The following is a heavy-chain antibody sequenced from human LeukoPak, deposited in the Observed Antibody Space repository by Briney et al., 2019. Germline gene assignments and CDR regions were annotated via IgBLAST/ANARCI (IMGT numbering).Heavy chain of an antibody. V-gene: IGHV3-21*01. J-gene: IGHJ4*02. CDR3: ARDRNTGALDY. Sequence: PGGSLRLSCAASGFTFSNYSMSWVRQAPGTGLEWVSSISSSSSYIYYADSVKGRFTISRDNAKNSLYLQMNSLRAGDTAVYYCARDRNTGALDYWGQGTLVTVSS. CDR2: ISSSSSYI. D-gene: IGHD7-27*01. CDR1: GFTFSNYS.